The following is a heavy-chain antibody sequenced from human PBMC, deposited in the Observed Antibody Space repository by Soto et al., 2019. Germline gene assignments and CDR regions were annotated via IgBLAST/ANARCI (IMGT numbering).Heavy chain of an antibody. CDR2: INHSGNT. J-gene: IGHJ4*02. CDR3: ASGGWFGEYGHYFDY. V-gene: IGHV4-34*01. CDR1: GGSFSGSY. D-gene: IGHD3-10*01. Sequence: NLSETLSLTCAVYGGSFSGSYWSWIRQPPGKGLEWVGEINHSGNTNYNPSLKSRVTISLDTSRNQFSLKLSSVTAADTAVYYCASGGWFGEYGHYFDYWGQGTLVTVSS.